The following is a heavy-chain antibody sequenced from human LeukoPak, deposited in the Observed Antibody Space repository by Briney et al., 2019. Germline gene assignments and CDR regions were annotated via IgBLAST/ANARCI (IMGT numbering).Heavy chain of an antibody. Sequence: GASVTVSCKASGYTFTGYYMHWVRQAPGQRLEWMGWINAGNGNTKYSQEFQGRVTITRDTSASTAYMELSSLRSEDMAVYYCARGRTMIGVLANDEFDPWGQGTLVTVSS. CDR3: ARGRTMIGVLANDEFDP. D-gene: IGHD3-22*01. CDR2: INAGNGNT. CDR1: GYTFTGYY. J-gene: IGHJ5*02. V-gene: IGHV1-3*03.